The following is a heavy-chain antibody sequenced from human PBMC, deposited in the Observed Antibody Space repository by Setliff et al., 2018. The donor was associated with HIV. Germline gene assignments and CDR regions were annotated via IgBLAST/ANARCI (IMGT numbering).Heavy chain of an antibody. CDR2: SCYSRIT. D-gene: IGHD1-1*01. V-gene: IGHV4-39*01. CDR1: GDSVTSETYC. Sequence: PSETLSLTCTVSGDSVTSETYCWGWIRQPPEKGLEWIGSSCYSRITYCNSSLKSRATLSVDTPRNQLSLKLSSVTAADTAVYYCVRSGYYWNTSPSFWGHGTLVTVSS. CDR3: VRSGYYWNTSPSF. J-gene: IGHJ4*01.